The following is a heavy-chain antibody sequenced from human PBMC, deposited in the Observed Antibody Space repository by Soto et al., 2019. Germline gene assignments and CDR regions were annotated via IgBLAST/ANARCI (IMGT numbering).Heavy chain of an antibody. CDR2: IVPIFGTT. J-gene: IGHJ6*02. D-gene: IGHD6-19*01. CDR3: ARVEAVAGLYNYHGLDV. CDR1: GGTFSNYA. Sequence: QVQLVQSGAEVKKPGSSVKVSCKVSGGTFSNYAIDWVRLAPGHGLEWMGGIVPIFGTTYYTQKFQGRATIIADESTTTAYLEMGSLRSEDTAIYYCARVEAVAGLYNYHGLDVWGQGTAVTVSS. V-gene: IGHV1-69*12.